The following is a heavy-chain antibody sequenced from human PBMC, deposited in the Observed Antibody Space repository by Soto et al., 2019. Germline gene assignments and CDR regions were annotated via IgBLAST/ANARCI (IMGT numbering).Heavy chain of an antibody. Sequence: QVQLVQSGAEVKKPGASVKVSCKPSGYTFTNYGITWVRPSPGQGLEWLAGIRANTGTTNYAQKFQGRVTMTTDTSVSTAYMELRSLRSDDTAVYYFARVGYQLQPGLWYVDLWGRGTLVTGSS. CDR2: IRANTGTT. CDR1: GYTFTNYG. V-gene: IGHV1-18*04. D-gene: IGHD2-2*01. J-gene: IGHJ2*01. CDR3: ARVGYQLQPGLWYVDL.